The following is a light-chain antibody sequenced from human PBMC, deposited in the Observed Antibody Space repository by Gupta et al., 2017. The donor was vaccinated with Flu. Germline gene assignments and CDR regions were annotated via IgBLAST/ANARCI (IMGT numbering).Light chain of an antibody. Sequence: SPSTLSASVGDRVTITCRDSQSISDWLAWYQQKPGIAPKVLIYKSSTLQSGVPSRFSGSGSGTEFTLTITSLQHEDFATYYCQQYSSYSTFGQGTXVEIK. J-gene: IGKJ1*01. V-gene: IGKV1-5*03. CDR3: QQYSSYST. CDR2: KSS. CDR1: QSISDW.